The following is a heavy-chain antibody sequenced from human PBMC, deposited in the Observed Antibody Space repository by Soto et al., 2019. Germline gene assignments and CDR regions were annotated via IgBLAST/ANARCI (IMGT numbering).Heavy chain of an antibody. V-gene: IGHV1-8*01. CDR2: MNPNSGNT. Sequence: QVQLVQSGAEVKKPGASVKVSCKASGYTFTNYDINWVRQATGQGLEWLGWMNPNSGNTGYAQKFQGRVSMTRNTSISTAYMELSSLTSEDTAVYFCARVYSDTWRWLPRSWGQGTLVSVSS. CDR3: ARVYSDTWRWLPRS. CDR1: GYTFTNYD. D-gene: IGHD2-15*01. J-gene: IGHJ5*02.